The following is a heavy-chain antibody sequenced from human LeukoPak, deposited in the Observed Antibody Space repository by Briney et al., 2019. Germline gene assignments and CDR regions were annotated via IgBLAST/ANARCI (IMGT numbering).Heavy chain of an antibody. J-gene: IGHJ5*02. CDR1: GYTFTSYY. CDR3: ARRAYSGYVQWFDP. D-gene: IGHD5-12*01. Sequence: ASVKVSCKASGYTFTSYYMHWVRQAPGQGLEWMGIINPSGGSTNYAQKLQGRVTMTTDTSTSTAYMELRSLRSDDTAVYYCARRAYSGYVQWFDPWGQGTLVTVSS. V-gene: IGHV1-46*01. CDR2: INPSGGST.